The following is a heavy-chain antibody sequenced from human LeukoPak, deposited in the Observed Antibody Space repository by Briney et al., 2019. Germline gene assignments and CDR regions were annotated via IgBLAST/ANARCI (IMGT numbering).Heavy chain of an antibody. V-gene: IGHV5-51*01. CDR3: ARRSTVVTGHFDY. J-gene: IGHJ4*02. Sequence: GESLKISCKGSGYSFTSYWIGWVRQMPGKGLEWMGIIYPGDSDTRYSPSFQGQVTISADKSISTAYLQRSSLKASDTAMYYCARRSTVVTGHFDYWGQGTLVTVSS. CDR2: IYPGDSDT. CDR1: GYSFTSYW. D-gene: IGHD4-23*01.